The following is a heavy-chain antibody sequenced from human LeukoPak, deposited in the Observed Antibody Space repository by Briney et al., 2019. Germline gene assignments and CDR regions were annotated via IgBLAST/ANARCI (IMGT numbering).Heavy chain of an antibody. D-gene: IGHD3-22*01. Sequence: GGSLRLSCAASGFTFSNYWMSWVRQAPGRGLEWVANIKGDGSSKYYMDSVKGRFTISRDNAKSSLYLQMNTLRAEDTAVYYCATSHDSSGNDWGQGTLVTVSS. V-gene: IGHV3-7*03. CDR3: ATSHDSSGND. J-gene: IGHJ4*02. CDR2: IKGDGSSK. CDR1: GFTFSNYW.